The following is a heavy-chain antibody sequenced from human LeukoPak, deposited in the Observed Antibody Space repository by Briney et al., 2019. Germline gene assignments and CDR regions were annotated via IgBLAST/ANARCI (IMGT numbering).Heavy chain of an antibody. CDR3: ARAYRSTMVRGAKSYFDY. CDR2: ISAYNGKT. CDR1: GYTFTSYG. J-gene: IGHJ4*02. V-gene: IGHV1-18*04. Sequence: ASVKVSCKASGYTFTSYGISWVRQAPGQGLEWMGWISAYNGKTNYAQKLQGRVTMTTDTSTSTAYMELRSLRSDDTAVYYCARAYRSTMVRGAKSYFDYWGQGTLVTVSS. D-gene: IGHD3-10*01.